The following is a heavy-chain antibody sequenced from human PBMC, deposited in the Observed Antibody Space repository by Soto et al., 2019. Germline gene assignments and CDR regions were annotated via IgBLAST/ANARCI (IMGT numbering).Heavy chain of an antibody. D-gene: IGHD4-4*01. CDR2: ISYDGSNK. CDR3: ARTVTPSPYYYYGMDV. J-gene: IGHJ6*02. Sequence: QPGGSLRLSCAASGFTFSSYAMHWVRQAPGKGLEWVAVISYDGSNKYYADSVKGRFTISRDNSKNTLYLQMNSLRAEDTAVYYCARTVTPSPYYYYGMDVWGQGTTVTVS. V-gene: IGHV3-30-3*01. CDR1: GFTFSSYA.